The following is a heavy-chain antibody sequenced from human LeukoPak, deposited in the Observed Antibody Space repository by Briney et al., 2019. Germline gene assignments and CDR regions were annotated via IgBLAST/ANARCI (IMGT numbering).Heavy chain of an antibody. CDR3: ARNSGSGSYYPQDY. CDR2: INWNGGST. Sequence: GGSLRLSCAASGFTVSSNYMSWVRQAPGKGLEWVSGINWNGGSTGYADSVKGRFTISRDNAKNSLYLQMNSLRAEDTALYYCARNSGSGSYYPQDYWGQGTLVTVSS. CDR1: GFTVSSNY. J-gene: IGHJ4*02. V-gene: IGHV3-20*04. D-gene: IGHD3-10*01.